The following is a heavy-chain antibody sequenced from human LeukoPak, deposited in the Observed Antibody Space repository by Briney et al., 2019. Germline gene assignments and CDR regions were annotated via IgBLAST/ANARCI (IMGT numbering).Heavy chain of an antibody. CDR1: GGSISSGGYY. D-gene: IGHD3-16*02. CDR2: IYYSGST. J-gene: IGHJ4*02. V-gene: IGHV4-31*03. CDR3: ARAVYDYIWGSYRFDY. Sequence: SETLSLTCTVSGGSISSGGYYWSWIRQRPGKGLEWIGFIYYSGSTYYNPSLKSRVTFSVDTSKNQFSLKLSSVNAADTAVYYCARAVYDYIWGSYRFDYWGQGTLVTVSS.